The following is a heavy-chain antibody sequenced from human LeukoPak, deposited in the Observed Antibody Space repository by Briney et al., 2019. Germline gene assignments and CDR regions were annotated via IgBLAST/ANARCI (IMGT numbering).Heavy chain of an antibody. Sequence: MPGGSLRLSCAASGFTFSDYYMSWIRQAPGKGLEWIGEINHSGSTNYNPSLKSRVTISVDTSKNQFSLKLSSVTAADTAVYYRARAVALMGYYYYYGMDVWGQGTTVTVSS. J-gene: IGHJ6*02. V-gene: IGHV4-34*01. CDR2: INHSGST. CDR1: GFTFSDYY. CDR3: ARAVALMGYYYYYGMDV. D-gene: IGHD4-23*01.